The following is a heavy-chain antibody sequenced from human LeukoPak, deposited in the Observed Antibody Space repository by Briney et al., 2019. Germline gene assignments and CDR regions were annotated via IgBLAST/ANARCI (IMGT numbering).Heavy chain of an antibody. V-gene: IGHV3-7*01. Sequence: PGGSLRLSCAASGFTFRSYWMSWVRQAPGKGLEWVANINQGGSVKYYVDSVKGRFTISRDDAKNSLYVQMSSLRPEDTAVYHCAKDKWRNGGFDYWGQGTLVTVSS. CDR1: GFTFRSYW. CDR2: INQGGSVK. D-gene: IGHD4-23*01. J-gene: IGHJ4*02. CDR3: AKDKWRNGGFDY.